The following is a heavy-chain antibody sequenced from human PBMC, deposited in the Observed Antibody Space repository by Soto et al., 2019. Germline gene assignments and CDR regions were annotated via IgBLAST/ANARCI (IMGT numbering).Heavy chain of an antibody. CDR3: PGAPVHAPPGLVLDY. CDR2: IRSKAYGGTT. D-gene: IGHD1-26*01. V-gene: IGHV3-49*03. Sequence: PGGSLRLSCTASGFTFGDYAMSWFRQAPGKGLEWVGFIRSKAYGGTTEYAASVKGRFTISRDDSKSIAYLQMNSLKTEDTAVYYFPGAPVHAPPGLVLDYWGKETLVTVSS. J-gene: IGHJ4*02. CDR1: GFTFGDYA.